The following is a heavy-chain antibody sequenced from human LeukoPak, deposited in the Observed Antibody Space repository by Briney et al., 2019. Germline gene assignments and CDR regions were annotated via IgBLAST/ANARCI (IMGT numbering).Heavy chain of an antibody. CDR2: ISGSGGST. Sequence: PGGSLRLSCAASGFTFSSYAMSWVRQAPGKGLEWVSAISGSGGSTYYADSVKGRFTISRDNSKNTLYLQMNSLRAEDTAVYYCAKEGARDSGTAARLDWFDPWGQGTLVTVSS. V-gene: IGHV3-23*01. J-gene: IGHJ5*02. D-gene: IGHD6-6*01. CDR3: AKEGARDSGTAARLDWFDP. CDR1: GFTFSSYA.